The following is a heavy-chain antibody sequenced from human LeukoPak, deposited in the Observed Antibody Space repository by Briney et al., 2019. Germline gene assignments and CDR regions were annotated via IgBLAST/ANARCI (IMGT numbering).Heavy chain of an antibody. V-gene: IGHV1-46*01. CDR1: GGTFTSYY. D-gene: IGHD3-10*01. Sequence: ASVKVSCKASGGTFTSYYLHWVRQAPVQGLEWMGIINPSGDSTNYAQKFQGRVTMTRDTSTSTVYMELNSLRSEDTAVYYCARDHYYGSGSYYNSDAFDIWGQGTMVTVSS. CDR3: ARDHYYGSGSYYNSDAFDI. CDR2: INPSGDST. J-gene: IGHJ3*02.